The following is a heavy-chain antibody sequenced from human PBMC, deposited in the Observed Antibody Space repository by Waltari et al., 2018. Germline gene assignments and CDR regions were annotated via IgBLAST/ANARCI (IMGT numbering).Heavy chain of an antibody. CDR3: ARSVGGYGAVAFDI. CDR1: GYTFTGYY. CDR2: INPNSGGT. J-gene: IGHJ3*02. V-gene: IGHV1-2*02. Sequence: QVQLVQSGAEAKKPGASVKVSCKASGYTFTGYYMHWVRHAPGQGLEWMGWINPNSGGTNYAQKFQGRVTMTRDTSISTAYMELSRLRSDDAAVYYCARSVGGYGAVAFDIWGQGTMVTVSS. D-gene: IGHD5-12*01.